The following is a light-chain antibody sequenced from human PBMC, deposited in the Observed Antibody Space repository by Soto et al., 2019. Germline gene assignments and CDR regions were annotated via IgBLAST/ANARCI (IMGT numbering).Light chain of an antibody. Sequence: DIQMTQSPSTLSASVGDRVTITCRASQSISSWLAWYQQKPGKAPKLLIYKASSLESGVPSRFSGSGSGTEITLTLSSPQPDDFATYYCQQYNSYWTFGQGTKVEIK. V-gene: IGKV1-5*03. CDR2: KAS. J-gene: IGKJ1*01. CDR3: QQYNSYWT. CDR1: QSISSW.